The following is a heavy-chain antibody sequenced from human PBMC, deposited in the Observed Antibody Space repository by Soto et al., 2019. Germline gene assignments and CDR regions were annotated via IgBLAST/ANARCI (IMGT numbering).Heavy chain of an antibody. Sequence: GSLRLSFAASGFTFSSYAMNWVRQGPGKGLEWVSAISGSGGSTYYADSVKGRFTISRDNSKNTLYLQMNSLRAEDTAVYYCIIAARRFSYYGMDVWGQGTTVTVSS. CDR1: GFTFSSYA. CDR2: ISGSGGST. D-gene: IGHD6-6*01. J-gene: IGHJ6*02. CDR3: IIAARRFSYYGMDV. V-gene: IGHV3-23*01.